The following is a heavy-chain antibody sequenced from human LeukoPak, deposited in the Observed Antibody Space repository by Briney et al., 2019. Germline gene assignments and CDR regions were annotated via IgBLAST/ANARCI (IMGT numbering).Heavy chain of an antibody. J-gene: IGHJ5*02. CDR2: ISSSSSYI. D-gene: IGHD6-19*01. V-gene: IGHV3-21*01. Sequence: PGGSLRLSCAASGFTFSSYAMSWVRQAPGKGLEWVSSISSSSSYIYYADSVKGRFTISRDNAKNSLYLQMNSLRAEDTAVYYCARVGPSGAVAGTGWFDPWGQGTLVTVSS. CDR3: ARVGPSGAVAGTGWFDP. CDR1: GFTFSSYA.